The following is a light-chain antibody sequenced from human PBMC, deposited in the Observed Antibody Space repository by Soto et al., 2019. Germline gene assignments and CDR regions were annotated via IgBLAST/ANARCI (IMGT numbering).Light chain of an antibody. V-gene: IGLV1-51*02. CDR2: ENN. J-gene: IGLJ2*01. CDR1: SSNIGNNY. Sequence: QSVLTQPPSVSAAPGQTVTISCSGSSSNIGNNYVSWYQQLPGTAPNLLIYENNKRPSGLPDRFCGSKSGTSATLGITGLQTGDEADYYCGTWDSSRGAVVFGGGTKLTVL. CDR3: GTWDSSRGAVV.